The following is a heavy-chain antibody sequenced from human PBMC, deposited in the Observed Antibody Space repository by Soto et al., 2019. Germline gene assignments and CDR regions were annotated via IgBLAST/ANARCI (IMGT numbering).Heavy chain of an antibody. CDR2: ISGSGGST. J-gene: IGHJ4*02. D-gene: IGHD1-1*01. Sequence: EVQLLESGGGLVQPGGSLRLSCVASGFTFSSYAMSWVRQAPGKGLEWVSAISGSGGSTYYADSVKGRFTISRDNSKNTLYLQMNSLRAEDTAVYYCAKDLGYNWNARGYYFDYWGQGTLVTVSS. V-gene: IGHV3-23*01. CDR3: AKDLGYNWNARGYYFDY. CDR1: GFTFSSYA.